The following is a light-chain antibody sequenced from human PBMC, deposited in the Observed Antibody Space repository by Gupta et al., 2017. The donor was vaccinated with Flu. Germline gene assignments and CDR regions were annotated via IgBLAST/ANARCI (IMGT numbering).Light chain of an antibody. Sequence: QSVLPPPPAASAAPAQHVNISCSGRSSNIGKNSVYWFQQVPGKAPKLLIYDNAKRPSGIPDRFSGSKSDTSATLDITGLQTGDEADYYCETWDRSLNSVVFGGGTKLTV. CDR1: SSNIGKNS. CDR2: DNA. V-gene: IGLV1-51*01. CDR3: ETWDRSLNSVV. J-gene: IGLJ2*01.